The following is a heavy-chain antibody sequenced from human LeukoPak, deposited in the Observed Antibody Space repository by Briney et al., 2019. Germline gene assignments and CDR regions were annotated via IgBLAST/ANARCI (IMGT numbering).Heavy chain of an antibody. D-gene: IGHD6-13*01. V-gene: IGHV3-23*01. Sequence: GGSLRLSCAASGFTFSSYAMSWVRQAPGKGLEWVSAISGSGGSTYYADSVKGRFTISRDNSKNTLYLQMNSLRAEDTAVYYCAKGPHPTPGYSSSWYYFDYWGQGTLVTVSS. CDR3: AKGPHPTPGYSSSWYYFDY. CDR1: GFTFSSYA. J-gene: IGHJ4*02. CDR2: ISGSGGST.